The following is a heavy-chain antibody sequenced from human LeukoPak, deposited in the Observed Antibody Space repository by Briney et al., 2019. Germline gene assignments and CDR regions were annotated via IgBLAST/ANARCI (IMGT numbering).Heavy chain of an antibody. CDR1: GFTFSSYG. J-gene: IGHJ6*02. CDR2: ISYDGSNK. CDR3: AKDDDRTTVAGTDV. D-gene: IGHD4-23*01. Sequence: GGSLRLSCAASGFTFSSYGMHWVRQAPGKGLEWVAVISYDGSNKYYADSVKGRFTISRDNSKNTLYLQMNSLRAEDTAVYYCAKDDDRTTVAGTDVWGQGTTVTVSS. V-gene: IGHV3-30*18.